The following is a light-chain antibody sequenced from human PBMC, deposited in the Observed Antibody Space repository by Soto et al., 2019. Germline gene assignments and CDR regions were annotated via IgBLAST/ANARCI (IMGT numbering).Light chain of an antibody. CDR1: QSVKSS. V-gene: IGKV3-15*01. J-gene: IGKJ1*01. CDR3: QHYNHWLWT. CDR2: GAS. Sequence: EIMMTQSPATLSVSPGERATLSCRASQSVKSSLAWYQQKPGQAPRLLIYGASTRATGIPARFSGSGSGTEFTLTISSLQSEDSAVYYCQHYNHWLWTFGQGTKVEIK.